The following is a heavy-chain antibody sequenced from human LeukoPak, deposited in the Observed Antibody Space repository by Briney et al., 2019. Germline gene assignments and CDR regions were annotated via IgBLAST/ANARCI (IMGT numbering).Heavy chain of an antibody. CDR2: MYSSGTT. V-gene: IGHV4-4*07. CDR1: GDSISSYY. J-gene: IGHJ4*02. D-gene: IGHD1-26*01. Sequence: SETLPLTCTVSGDSISSYYWSWIRQPAGKGLEWIGRMYSSGTTHYSPSLKSRITMSVDTSKNQFSLRLSSVTAADTAVYYCAREGGSYRSFDYWGQGTLVTVSS. CDR3: AREGGSYRSFDY.